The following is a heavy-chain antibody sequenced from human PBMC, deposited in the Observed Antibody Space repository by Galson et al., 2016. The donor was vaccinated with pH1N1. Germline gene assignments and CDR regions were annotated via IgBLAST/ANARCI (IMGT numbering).Heavy chain of an antibody. D-gene: IGHD2/OR15-2a*01. V-gene: IGHV5-51*01. Sequence: QSGAEVKKPGESLKISCKGSGYNFDRYWIGWVRQMPGKGLEWMGIIYPGDSDTRYSPSFQGQVSISADRFISTAYLQWSSLKASDTAMYYCARQEFSDYWGQGTLVIVSS. J-gene: IGHJ4*02. CDR2: IYPGDSDT. CDR3: ARQEFSDY. CDR1: GYNFDRYW.